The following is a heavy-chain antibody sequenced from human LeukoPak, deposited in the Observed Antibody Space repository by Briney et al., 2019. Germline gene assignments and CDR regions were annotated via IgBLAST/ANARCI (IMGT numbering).Heavy chain of an antibody. Sequence: ADTLSLACALYGASFSDYYRNWIRQPPGKGPEWIGDISQDGTTHYNPSLKRRLTISFDTSKNQFSLNLISVTAADTAVYYCARGHSDFGVIMGWFDPWGQGTLVTVSS. CDR3: ARGHSDFGVIMGWFDP. CDR2: ISQDGTT. J-gene: IGHJ5*02. CDR1: GASFSDYY. V-gene: IGHV4-34*01. D-gene: IGHD2-21*01.